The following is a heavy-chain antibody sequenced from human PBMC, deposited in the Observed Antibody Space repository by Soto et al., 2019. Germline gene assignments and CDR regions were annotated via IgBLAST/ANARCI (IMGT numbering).Heavy chain of an antibody. V-gene: IGHV3-21*01. Sequence: EVQLVESGGGLVKPGGSLRLSCAASGFNFSSYTLNWVRQAPGKGLEWVSSISISGTYIYYADSVKGRFTISRDNAKNSLYLQMNSLGVQDTAVYYCARDRRSPNHDFWSGGELDYWGQGTLVTVSS. CDR3: ARDRRSPNHDFWSGGELDY. D-gene: IGHD3-3*01. CDR2: ISISGTYI. CDR1: GFNFSSYT. J-gene: IGHJ4*02.